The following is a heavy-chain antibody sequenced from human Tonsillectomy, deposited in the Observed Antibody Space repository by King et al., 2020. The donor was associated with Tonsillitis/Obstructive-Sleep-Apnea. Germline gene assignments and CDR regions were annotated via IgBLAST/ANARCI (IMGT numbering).Heavy chain of an antibody. V-gene: IGHV3-49*04. CDR2: IRSKAYGGTT. D-gene: IGHD3-22*01. CDR3: TRGDYYDSSGYYFLFDY. J-gene: IGHJ4*02. Sequence: VQLVESGGGLVQPGRSLRLSCTASGFTFGDYAMSWVRQAPGKGLEWVGFIRSKAYGGTTEYAASVKGRFTISRDDSNSIAYLQMNSLKTEDTAVYYCTRGDYYDSSGYYFLFDYWGQGTLVTVSS. CDR1: GFTFGDYA.